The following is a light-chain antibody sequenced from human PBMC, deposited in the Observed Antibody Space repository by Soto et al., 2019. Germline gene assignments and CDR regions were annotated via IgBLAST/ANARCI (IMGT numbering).Light chain of an antibody. J-gene: IGKJ1*01. Sequence: EIVMTQSPDTLSVSPGERATLSCRASQSVSSNLAWYQQKPGQAPRLLIYGASTRATGIPARFSGSGSGTEFTLNISSLQSEYLAVYYCQQYNNWPPWTFGQGTKVEIK. CDR1: QSVSSN. CDR2: GAS. V-gene: IGKV3-15*01. CDR3: QQYNNWPPWT.